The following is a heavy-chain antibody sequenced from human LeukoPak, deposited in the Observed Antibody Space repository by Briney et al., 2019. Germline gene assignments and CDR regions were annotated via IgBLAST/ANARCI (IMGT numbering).Heavy chain of an antibody. D-gene: IGHD5-24*01. CDR3: ARDGGGYDS. CDR2: IKENGSSQ. Sequence: GGSLRLSCAASGFTFSRYWRSWFRQPPGKGLEWVANIKENGSSQYYVDSVKGGFTISRDNAKNSLYLQMTSLRVEDTAVYYCARDGGGYDSWGQGTLVTVSS. CDR1: GFTFSRYW. J-gene: IGHJ5*01. V-gene: IGHV3-7*01.